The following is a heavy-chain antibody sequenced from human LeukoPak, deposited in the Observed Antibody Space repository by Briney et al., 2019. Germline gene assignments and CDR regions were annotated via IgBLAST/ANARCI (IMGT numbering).Heavy chain of an antibody. J-gene: IGHJ5*02. V-gene: IGHV1-18*01. D-gene: IGHD4-17*01. Sequence: ASVKVSCKASGYTFTSHGISWVRQAPGQGLEWMGWISVYNGNTNYAQKVQGRVSLTTDTATSTAYMELRSLRSDDTAVYYCARHYGDYGGWFDPWGQGTLVTVSS. CDR1: GYTFTSHG. CDR3: ARHYGDYGGWFDP. CDR2: ISVYNGNT.